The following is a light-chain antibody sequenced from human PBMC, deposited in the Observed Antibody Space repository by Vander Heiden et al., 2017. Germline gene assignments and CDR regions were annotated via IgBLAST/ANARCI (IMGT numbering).Light chain of an antibody. V-gene: IGLV1-40*01. CDR1: SSNIGAGYD. CDR3: QSYDSSLSGSVV. CDR2: GNR. Sequence: QSVLTQPPSVSGAPGQRLTISCTGSSSNIGAGYDVHWYQQLPGTAPKLLSYGNRNRPSGVPDRFSGSKSGTSASLAITGLQAEDEADYYCQSYDSSLSGSVVFGGGTKL. J-gene: IGLJ2*01.